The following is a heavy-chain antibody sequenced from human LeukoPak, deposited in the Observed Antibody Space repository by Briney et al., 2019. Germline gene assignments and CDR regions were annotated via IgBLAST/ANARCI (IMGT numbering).Heavy chain of an antibody. CDR1: GGSFSGYY. CDR3: ARGIPPPDCGGDCYSQTFDY. V-gene: IGHV4-34*01. CDR2: INHSGST. D-gene: IGHD2-21*02. J-gene: IGHJ4*02. Sequence: SETLSLTCAVYGGSFSGYYWSWIRQPPGKGLEWIGEINHSGSTNYNPSLKSRVTISVDTSKNQFSLKLSSVTAADTAVYYCARGIPPPDCGGDCYSQTFDYWGQGTLVTVSS.